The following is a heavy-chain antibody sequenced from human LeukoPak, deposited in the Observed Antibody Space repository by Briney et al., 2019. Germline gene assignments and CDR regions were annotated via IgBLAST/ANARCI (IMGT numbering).Heavy chain of an antibody. J-gene: IGHJ4*02. CDR2: ISDSGNT. V-gene: IGHV3-20*04. D-gene: IGHD3-22*01. CDR1: GFTFDDYG. Sequence: PGGSLRLSCAASGFTFDDYGMSWVRQASGKGLEWVSAISDSGNTYHADSVKGRFTISRDNAKNSLYLQMNSLRAEDTAVYYCARDPTYYYDSSGLGIDYWGQGTLVTVSS. CDR3: ARDPTYYYDSSGLGIDY.